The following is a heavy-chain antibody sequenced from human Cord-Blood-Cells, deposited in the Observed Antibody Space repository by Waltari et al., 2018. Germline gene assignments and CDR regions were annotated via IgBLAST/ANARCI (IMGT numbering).Heavy chain of an antibody. V-gene: IGHV3-23*01. Sequence: EVQLLEPGGGLVQPGGSLRLPCAASGFTFSSYAMSWVRQATGKGLEWVSAISGSGGSTYYADSVKGRFTISRDNSKNTLYLQMNSLRAEDTAVYYCAKDLDDYGDYYYYGMDVWGQGTTVTVSS. CDR2: ISGSGGST. CDR1: GFTFSSYA. J-gene: IGHJ6*02. D-gene: IGHD4-17*01. CDR3: AKDLDDYGDYYYYGMDV.